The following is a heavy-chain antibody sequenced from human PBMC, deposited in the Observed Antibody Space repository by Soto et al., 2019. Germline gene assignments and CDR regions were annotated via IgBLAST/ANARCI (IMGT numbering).Heavy chain of an antibody. J-gene: IGHJ4*02. CDR2: ISYDGSNK. CDR3: ARGRRVTVTTNLDY. Sequence: QVQLVEAGGGVVQPGRSLRLSCAASGFTFSSYAMHWVRQARGKGLEWGAVISYDGSNKYYADSVKGRFTISRDNSKNTLYLQMNSLRAEDTAVYYCARGRRVTVTTNLDYWGQGTLVTVSS. V-gene: IGHV3-30-3*01. CDR1: GFTFSSYA. D-gene: IGHD4-17*01.